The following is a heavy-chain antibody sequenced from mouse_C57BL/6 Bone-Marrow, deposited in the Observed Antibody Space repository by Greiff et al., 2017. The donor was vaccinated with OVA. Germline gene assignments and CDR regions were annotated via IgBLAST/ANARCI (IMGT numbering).Heavy chain of an antibody. CDR1: GYTFTSYW. V-gene: IGHV1-55*01. Sequence: QVHVKQPGAELVKPGASVKMSCKASGYTFTSYWITWVKQRPGQGLEGIGDIYPGSGSTNYNEKFKSKATLTVDTASSTAYMQLSSLTSEDSAVYYCARRGDSSGYYFDYWGQGTTLTVSS. J-gene: IGHJ2*01. CDR2: IYPGSGST. CDR3: ARRGDSSGYYFDY. D-gene: IGHD3-2*02.